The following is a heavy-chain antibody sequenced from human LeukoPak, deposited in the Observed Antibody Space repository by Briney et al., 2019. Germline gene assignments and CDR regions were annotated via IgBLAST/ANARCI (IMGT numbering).Heavy chain of an antibody. V-gene: IGHV1-2*02. CDR1: GYTFTGYY. D-gene: IGHD3-16*02. Sequence: ASLKVSCKASGYTFTGYYMHWVRQAPGQGLEWMGWINPSSGATNSAQKFLGRVTMTRDTSMSTAYMELSSLTSDDTAVYYCARGGQIYDYVWGSYLEFWGQGTLVTVSS. CDR2: INPSSGAT. CDR3: ARGGQIYDYVWGSYLEF. J-gene: IGHJ4*02.